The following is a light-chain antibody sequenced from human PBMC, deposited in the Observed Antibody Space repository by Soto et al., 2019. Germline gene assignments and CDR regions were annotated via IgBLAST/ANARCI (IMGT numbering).Light chain of an antibody. CDR2: AAS. CDR3: QQLHDYPIT. J-gene: IGKJ5*01. V-gene: IGKV1-9*01. Sequence: ILLTQSPSSLSASVEDRVTITCRASRGIDSSLAWYQKKPGKAPKLLIFAASSLQSGVPSRFSGSGSGTDFTLTISSLQPEDFATYYCQQLHDYPITFGQGTRLEIK. CDR1: RGIDSS.